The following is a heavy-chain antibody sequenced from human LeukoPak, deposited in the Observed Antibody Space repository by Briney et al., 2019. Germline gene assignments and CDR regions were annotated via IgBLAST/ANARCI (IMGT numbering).Heavy chain of an antibody. CDR2: IIPILGIA. Sequence: SVKVSCNASGGXFSSYAISWVRQAPGQGLEWMGRIIPILGIANYAQKFQGRVTITADKSTSTAYMELSSLRSEDTAVYYCARDRTTVVTPTAFDIWGQGTMVTVSS. J-gene: IGHJ3*02. D-gene: IGHD4-23*01. CDR1: GGXFSSYA. V-gene: IGHV1-69*04. CDR3: ARDRTTVVTPTAFDI.